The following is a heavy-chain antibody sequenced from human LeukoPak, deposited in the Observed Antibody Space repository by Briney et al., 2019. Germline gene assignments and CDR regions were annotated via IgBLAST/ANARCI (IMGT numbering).Heavy chain of an antibody. J-gene: IGHJ4*02. Sequence: ASVKVSCKASGYTFTGYYMHWVRQAPGQGLEWMGWISAYNGNTNYAQKLQGRVTMTTDTSTSTAYMELRSLRSDDTAVYYCARVQGGYNLDYFDYWGQGTLVTVSS. CDR2: ISAYNGNT. CDR1: GYTFTGYY. D-gene: IGHD5-24*01. V-gene: IGHV1-18*04. CDR3: ARVQGGYNLDYFDY.